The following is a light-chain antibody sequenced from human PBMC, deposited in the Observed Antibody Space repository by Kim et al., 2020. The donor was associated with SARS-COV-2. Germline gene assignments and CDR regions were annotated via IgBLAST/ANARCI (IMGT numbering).Light chain of an antibody. CDR1: SIGSKS. J-gene: IGLJ2*01. CDR2: YDS. Sequence: SYELTQAPSVSVAPGKTARITCGGTSIGSKSVHWHQQKPGQAPVLVISYDSVRPSGIPERFSGSNSGNTATVTISRVEAGDEADYYCQVWDSSDDHRVVFGGGTKLTVL. CDR3: QVWDSSDDHRVV. V-gene: IGLV3-21*04.